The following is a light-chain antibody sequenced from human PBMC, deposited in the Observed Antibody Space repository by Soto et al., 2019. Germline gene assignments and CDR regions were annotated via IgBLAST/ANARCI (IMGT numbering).Light chain of an antibody. CDR1: ESVRSSY. CDR3: QQYATSPLT. Sequence: EIVLTQSPGTLSLSPGERATLSCRASESVRSSYLAWYQQKPGQAPRLLIYGASSRATGIPDRFSGSGSGTDFTLTISRLEAEDFAVYYCQQYATSPLTFGQGTKVEIK. CDR2: GAS. J-gene: IGKJ1*01. V-gene: IGKV3-20*01.